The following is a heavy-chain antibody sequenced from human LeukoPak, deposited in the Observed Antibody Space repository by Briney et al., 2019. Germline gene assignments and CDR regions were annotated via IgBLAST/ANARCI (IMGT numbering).Heavy chain of an antibody. CDR2: INPNSGGT. J-gene: IGHJ4*02. CDR1: GYTFTGYY. Sequence: ASVKVSCKASGYTFTGYYMHWVRQAPGQGLEWMGWINPNSGGTNYAQKFQGRVTMTRDTSISTAYMELSRLRAEDTAVYYCARDSDTLYDYVWGTVDYWGQGTLVTVSS. D-gene: IGHD3-16*01. V-gene: IGHV1-2*02. CDR3: ARDSDTLYDYVWGTVDY.